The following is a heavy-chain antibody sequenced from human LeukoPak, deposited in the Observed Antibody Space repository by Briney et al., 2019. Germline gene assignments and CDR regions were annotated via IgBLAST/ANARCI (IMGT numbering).Heavy chain of an antibody. CDR1: GGTFSSYT. CDR2: IIPILGIA. CDR3: AIRKTMVVTPFLDAFDI. D-gene: IGHD4-23*01. V-gene: IGHV1-69*02. J-gene: IGHJ3*02. Sequence: AASVKVSCKASGGTFSSYTISWVRQAPGQGLEWMGRIIPILGIANYAQKFQGRVTITTDESTSTAYMELSSLRSEDTAVYYCAIRKTMVVTPFLDAFDIWGQGTMVTVSS.